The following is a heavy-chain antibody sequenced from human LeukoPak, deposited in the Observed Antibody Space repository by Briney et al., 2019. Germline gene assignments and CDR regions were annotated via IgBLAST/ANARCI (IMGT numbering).Heavy chain of an antibody. Sequence: GGSLRLSCAASGFTFSSYGMHWVRQAPGKGLEWVTFIRYDGSNKYYADSVKGQFTISRDNSKNTLYLQMNSLRAEDTAVYYCAKGCERYFAGDYWGQGTLVTVSS. CDR2: IRYDGSNK. V-gene: IGHV3-30*02. CDR1: GFTFSSYG. CDR3: AKGCERYFAGDY. J-gene: IGHJ4*02. D-gene: IGHD3-9*01.